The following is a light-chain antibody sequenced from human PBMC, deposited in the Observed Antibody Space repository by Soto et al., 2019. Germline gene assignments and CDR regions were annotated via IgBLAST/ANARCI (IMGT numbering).Light chain of an antibody. CDR1: QSISSW. CDR2: QAS. CDR3: QQYYSYSLT. Sequence: DIQMTQSPSTLSASVGDRVTITCRVSQSISSWLAWYQQKPGKAPRLLIYQASSLESGVPSRFSGSGSGTEFTLTISSLQPDDFATYFCQQYYSYSLTFGGGTKVEIK. J-gene: IGKJ4*01. V-gene: IGKV1-5*03.